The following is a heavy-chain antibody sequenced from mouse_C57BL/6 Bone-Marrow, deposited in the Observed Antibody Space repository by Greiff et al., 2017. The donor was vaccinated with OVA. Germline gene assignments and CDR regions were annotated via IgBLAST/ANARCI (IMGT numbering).Heavy chain of an antibody. D-gene: IGHD1-1*01. CDR1: GFTFSSYG. Sequence: EVKLVESGGDLVKPGGSLKLSCAASGFTFSSYGMSWVRQTPDKRLEWVATISSGGSYTYYPDSVKGRFTISRDNAKNTLYLQMSRLKSEDTAMYYCARHEAYGSSYSYYFDYWGQGTTLTVSS. V-gene: IGHV5-6*01. J-gene: IGHJ2*01. CDR3: ARHEAYGSSYSYYFDY. CDR2: ISSGGSYT.